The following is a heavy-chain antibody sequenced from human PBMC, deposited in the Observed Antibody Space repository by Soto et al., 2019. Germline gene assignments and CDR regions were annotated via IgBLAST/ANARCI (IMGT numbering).Heavy chain of an antibody. D-gene: IGHD2-2*01. Sequence: LETLSLTCTVSGGSISSSIYYWGWIRQPPGKGLEWIGYIYHSGSTYYNPSLKSRVTISVDRSKNQFSLKLISVTAADTAVYYCARVPDRWGQGTLVTVSS. V-gene: IGHV4-39*07. CDR1: GGSISSSIYY. CDR3: ARVPDR. J-gene: IGHJ5*02. CDR2: IYHSGST.